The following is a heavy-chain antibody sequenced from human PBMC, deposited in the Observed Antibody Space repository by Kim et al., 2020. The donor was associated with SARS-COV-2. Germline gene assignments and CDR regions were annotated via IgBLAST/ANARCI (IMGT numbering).Heavy chain of an antibody. V-gene: IGHV4-34*01. J-gene: IGHJ4*02. CDR3: ARAGYSSGWYGVAGIGY. Sequence: SETLSLTCAVYGGSFSGYYWSWIRQPPGKGLEWIGEINHSGSTNYNPSLKSRVTISVDTSKNQFSLKLSSVTAADTAVYYCARAGYSSGWYGVAGIGYWGQGTLVTVSS. CDR1: GGSFSGYY. CDR2: INHSGST. D-gene: IGHD6-19*01.